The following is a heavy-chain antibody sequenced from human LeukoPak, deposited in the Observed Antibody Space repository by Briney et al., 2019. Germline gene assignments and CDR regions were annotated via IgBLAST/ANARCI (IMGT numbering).Heavy chain of an antibody. J-gene: IGHJ6*02. D-gene: IGHD4-17*01. Sequence: PSETLSLTCAVYGGSFSGYYWSWIRQPPGKGLEWIGEINHSGSTNYNPSLKSRVTISVDTSKNQFSLKLSSVTAADTAVYYCARGGDYGDYGVYYYGMDVWGQGTTVTVSS. CDR2: INHSGST. CDR1: GGSFSGYY. V-gene: IGHV4-34*01. CDR3: ARGGDYGDYGVYYYGMDV.